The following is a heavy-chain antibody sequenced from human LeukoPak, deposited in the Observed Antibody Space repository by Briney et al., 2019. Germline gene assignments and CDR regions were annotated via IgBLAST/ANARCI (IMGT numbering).Heavy chain of an antibody. CDR2: IGGSGGAT. J-gene: IGHJ5*02. Sequence: GGSLRLSCAASGFTFSSYGMSWVRQAPGKGLEWVSAIGGSGGATYYADSVKGRFTISRDNSRNTLYLQMSSLRAEDTAVYYCARRNPWFDPWGQGTLVTVSS. V-gene: IGHV3-23*01. CDR3: ARRNPWFDP. CDR1: GFTFSSYG.